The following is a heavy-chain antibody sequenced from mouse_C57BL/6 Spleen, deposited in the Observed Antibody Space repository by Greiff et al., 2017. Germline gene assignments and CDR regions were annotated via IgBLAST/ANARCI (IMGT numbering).Heavy chain of an antibody. CDR1: GYTFTDYY. D-gene: IGHD2-3*01. J-gene: IGHJ4*01. CDR3: ARDGYAMDY. Sequence: EVQLQQSGPVLVKPGASVKMSCKASGYTFTDYYMNWVKQSHGKSLEWIGVINPYNGGTSYNQKFKGKATLTVDKSSSTAYMELNSLTSEDSAVYYCARDGYAMDYWGQGTSVTVSS. V-gene: IGHV1-19*01. CDR2: INPYNGGT.